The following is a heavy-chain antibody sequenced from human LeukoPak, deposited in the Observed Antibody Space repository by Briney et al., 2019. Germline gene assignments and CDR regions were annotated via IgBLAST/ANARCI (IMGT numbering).Heavy chain of an antibody. CDR1: GYTFTGYY. J-gene: IGHJ4*02. Sequence: ASVKVSCKASGYTFTGYYLHWVRRAPGQGLEWMGWINPNSGGTNYAQKFQGRVTMTRDTSISTAYMELYSLTSDDTAVYYCANVYSNYWEWEYWGQGTLVTVSS. V-gene: IGHV1-2*02. D-gene: IGHD1-26*01. CDR2: INPNSGGT. CDR3: ANVYSNYWEWEY.